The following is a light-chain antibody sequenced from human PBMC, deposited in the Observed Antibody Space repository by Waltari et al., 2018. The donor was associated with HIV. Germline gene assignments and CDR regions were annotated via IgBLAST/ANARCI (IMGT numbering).Light chain of an antibody. CDR2: EVN. V-gene: IGLV2-14*01. CDR3: SSDTRDSRFV. J-gene: IGLJ1*01. Sequence: SALTQPASVSGSPGQSITISCPGTSSYLGTYNFVSWYQHHPGKAPKLLIYEVNSRPSGVSNRFSGSKSGNTASLTISGLQADDEADYSCSSDTRDSRFVFGTGTTVTVL. CDR1: SSYLGTYNF.